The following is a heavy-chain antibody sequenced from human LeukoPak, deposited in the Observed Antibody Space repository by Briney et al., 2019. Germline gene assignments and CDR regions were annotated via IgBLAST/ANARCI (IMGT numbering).Heavy chain of an antibody. J-gene: IGHJ4*02. D-gene: IGHD1-1*01. CDR3: AKASWASNADAVL. Sequence: GGSLRLSCAASGFTFSSYAMSWVREAPARGLEWVSSLRGNGDTFYADSVKGRFTLSRDESRNTVHLQLNNLRVEDTAVYYCAKASWASNADAVLWGQGTVVTVSS. V-gene: IGHV3-23*01. CDR1: GFTFSSYA. CDR2: LRGNGDT.